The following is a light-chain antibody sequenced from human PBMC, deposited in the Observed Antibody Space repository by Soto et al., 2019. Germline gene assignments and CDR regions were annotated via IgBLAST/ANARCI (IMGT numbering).Light chain of an antibody. CDR3: QQANSFPRT. J-gene: IGKJ4*01. CDR2: AAS. CDR1: QSISSW. Sequence: DIQMTQSPSTLSATAGDRVTITCRASQSISSWLAWYQQKPGKAPRLLIYAASSLQSGVPSRFSGSGSGTDFTLTISSLQTEDFATYYCQQANSFPRTFGGGTKVDIK. V-gene: IGKV1-12*01.